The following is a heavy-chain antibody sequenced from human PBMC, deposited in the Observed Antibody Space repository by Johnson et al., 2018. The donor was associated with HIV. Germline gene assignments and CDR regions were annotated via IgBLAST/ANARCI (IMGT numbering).Heavy chain of an antibody. CDR2: IGTAGDT. J-gene: IGHJ3*02. Sequence: VQLVESGGGLVKPGGSLRLSCAASGFTFSDYYMSWIRQATGKGLEWVSAIGTAGDTSYPGSVKGRVTISRENAKNSLYLKMNSLRAEDTAVYYCTRRSPYDAFDIWGQGTMVTVSS. V-gene: IGHV3-13*01. CDR1: GFTFSDYY. CDR3: TRRSPYDAFDI.